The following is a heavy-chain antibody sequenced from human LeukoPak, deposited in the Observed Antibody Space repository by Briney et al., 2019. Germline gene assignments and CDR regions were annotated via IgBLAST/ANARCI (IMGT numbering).Heavy chain of an antibody. J-gene: IGHJ3*02. D-gene: IGHD3-3*01. Sequence: SETLSLTCSVYCGSFNTYYGRWIRQPPGKGREGCGELNHSGTAIYNPSLQSRSTISMDTSKNQFSLKMTSMTAADTAVYYCARGLELDFWSGNYSDGFDIWGQGTLVTVSS. CDR2: LNHSGTA. CDR3: ARGLELDFWSGNYSDGFDI. CDR1: CGSFNTYY. V-gene: IGHV4-34*01.